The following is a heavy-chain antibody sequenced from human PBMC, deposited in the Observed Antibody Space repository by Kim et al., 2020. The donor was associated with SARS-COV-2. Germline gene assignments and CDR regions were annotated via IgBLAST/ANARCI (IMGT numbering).Heavy chain of an antibody. Sequence: GSLRLSCAASGFTFSSYGMHGVRQAPGKGLEWVAVISYDGSNKYYADSVKGRFTISRDNSKNTLYLQMNSLRAEDTAVYYCAKVRHSHRAGKMANPSPDYWGQGTLVTVSS. CDR1: GFTFSSYG. CDR2: ISYDGSNK. V-gene: IGHV3-30*18. CDR3: AKVRHSHRAGKMANPSPDY. J-gene: IGHJ4*02. D-gene: IGHD6-13*01.